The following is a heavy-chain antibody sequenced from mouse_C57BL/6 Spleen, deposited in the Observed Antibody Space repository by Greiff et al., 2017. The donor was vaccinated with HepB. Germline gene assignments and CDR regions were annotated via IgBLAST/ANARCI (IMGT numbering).Heavy chain of an antibody. V-gene: IGHV1-80*01. J-gene: IGHJ4*01. Sequence: VMLVESGAELVKPGASVKISCKASGYAFSSYWMNWVKQRPGKGLEWIGQIYPGDGDTNYNGKFKGKATLTADKSSSTAYMQLSSLTSEDSAVYFCARDLLPNYYAMDYWGQGTSVTVSS. CDR3: ARDLLPNYYAMDY. D-gene: IGHD2-10*01. CDR2: IYPGDGDT. CDR1: GYAFSSYW.